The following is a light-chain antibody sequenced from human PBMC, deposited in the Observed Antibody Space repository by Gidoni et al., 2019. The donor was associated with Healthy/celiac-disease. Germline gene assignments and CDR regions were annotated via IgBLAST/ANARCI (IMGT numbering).Light chain of an antibody. CDR3: QQYYSYPIT. J-gene: IGKJ5*01. CDR1: QGISSY. Sequence: DPVSITCRASQGISSYLAWYQQKPGKAPKLLIYAASTLQSGVPSRFSGSGSGTDFTLTISCLQSEDFATYSCQQYYSYPITFGQGTRLEIK. V-gene: IGKV1-8*01. CDR2: AAS.